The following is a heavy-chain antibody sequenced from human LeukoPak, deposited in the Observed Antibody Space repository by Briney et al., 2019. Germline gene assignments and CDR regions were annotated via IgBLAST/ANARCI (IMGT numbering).Heavy chain of an antibody. CDR2: ISYDGSNK. CDR3: ARDQDYYDSSGYADY. V-gene: IGHV3-30-3*01. J-gene: IGHJ4*02. Sequence: GGSLRLSCAASGFTFDDYAMHWVRQAPGKGLEWVAVISYDGSNKYYADSVKGRFTISRDNSKNTLYLQMNSLRAEDTAVYYCARDQDYYDSSGYADYWGQGTLVTVSS. D-gene: IGHD3-22*01. CDR1: GFTFDDYA.